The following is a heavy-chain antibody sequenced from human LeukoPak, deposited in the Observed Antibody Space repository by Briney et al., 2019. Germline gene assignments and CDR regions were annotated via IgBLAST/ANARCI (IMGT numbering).Heavy chain of an antibody. CDR2: IKQDGSEM. Sequence: GGSLRLSCAASGFTFTSHWMSWVRQAPGKGLEWVANIKQDGSEMYYVDSVKGRFSISRDNAKNSLYLQMNSLRVEDTAVYYCARDGFDYWGQGTLVTVSS. CDR3: ARDGFDY. J-gene: IGHJ4*02. V-gene: IGHV3-7*01. CDR1: GFTFTSHW.